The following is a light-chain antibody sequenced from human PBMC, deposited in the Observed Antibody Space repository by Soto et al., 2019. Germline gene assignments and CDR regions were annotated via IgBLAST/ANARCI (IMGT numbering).Light chain of an antibody. Sequence: QSVLTQPPSASGSPGQSVTISCTGTSSDVGGYNYVSWYQQHPGKAPKLMFYDVSQRPSGVPDRFSGSKSGNTASLTVSGLQAEDEADYYCSSYAGSNNLVFGTGTKLTVL. CDR1: SSDVGGYNY. CDR2: DVS. J-gene: IGLJ1*01. CDR3: SSYAGSNNLV. V-gene: IGLV2-8*01.